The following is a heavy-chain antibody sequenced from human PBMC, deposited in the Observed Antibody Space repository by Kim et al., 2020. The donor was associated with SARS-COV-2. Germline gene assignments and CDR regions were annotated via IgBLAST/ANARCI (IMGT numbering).Heavy chain of an antibody. Sequence: RVTISRDNSKNTLYLQMNSLRAEDTAVYYCATTLGVVVVITAMNVEYFQHWGQGTLVTVSS. V-gene: IGHV3-30*03. CDR3: ATTLGVVVVITAMNVEYFQH. D-gene: IGHD3-22*01. J-gene: IGHJ1*01.